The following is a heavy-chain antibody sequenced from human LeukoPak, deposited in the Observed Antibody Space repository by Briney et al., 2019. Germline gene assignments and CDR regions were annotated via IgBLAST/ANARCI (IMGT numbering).Heavy chain of an antibody. CDR2: IYPNGNT. D-gene: IGHD5-18*01. CDR1: GFTVSSNY. Sequence: TGGSLRLSCAASGFTVSSNYMNWVRQAPGKGLEWVSMIYPNGNTFHTDSVKGRFTISRDNSKNTLDLQMSSLRAEDTAVYCCARRGHGYGSPFDYWGQGTLVTVSS. CDR3: ARRGHGYGSPFDY. V-gene: IGHV3-66*04. J-gene: IGHJ4*02.